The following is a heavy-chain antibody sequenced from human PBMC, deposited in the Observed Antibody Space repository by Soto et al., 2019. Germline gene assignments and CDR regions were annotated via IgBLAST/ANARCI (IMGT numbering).Heavy chain of an antibody. Sequence: ASVKVSCKVSGYTLTELSMHWVRQAPGKGLEWMGGFDPEDGETIYAQKFQGRVTMTEDTSTDTAYMELSSLRSEDTAVYYCATQGIFSDFRGVSRGYFDYWGQGTLVTVSS. CDR2: FDPEDGET. CDR1: GYTLTELS. D-gene: IGHD3-10*01. J-gene: IGHJ4*02. V-gene: IGHV1-24*01. CDR3: ATQGIFSDFRGVSRGYFDY.